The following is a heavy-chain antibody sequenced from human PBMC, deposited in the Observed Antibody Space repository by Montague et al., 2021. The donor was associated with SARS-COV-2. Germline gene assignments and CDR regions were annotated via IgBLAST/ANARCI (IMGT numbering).Heavy chain of an antibody. CDR1: GGPISRSSYY. CDR3: ATITLGYCTNGVCQPPDY. J-gene: IGHJ4*02. CDR2: IYHAGST. D-gene: IGHD2-8*01. V-gene: IGHV4-39*01. Sequence: SETLSLTCSVSGGPISRSSYYWGWIRQPPGKGPEWVGNIYHAGSTYYNPSLKSRVTISVDTSKNQFSLKLSSVTAADTAVYYCATITLGYCTNGVCQPPDYWGQGTLVTVSS.